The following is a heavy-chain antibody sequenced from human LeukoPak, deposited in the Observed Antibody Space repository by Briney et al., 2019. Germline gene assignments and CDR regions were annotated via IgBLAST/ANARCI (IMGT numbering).Heavy chain of an antibody. V-gene: IGHV4-59*01. CDR3: AGDGGYGGNSRLDY. Sequence: PSETLSLTCTVFGGSISSYYYNWIRQPPGKGLEWIGSIHYSGNTNYNPSLKSRVSISLDTSKNQFSLKLSSVTAADTAVYYCAGDGGYGGNSRLDYWGQGTLVTVSS. CDR2: IHYSGNT. D-gene: IGHD4-23*01. CDR1: GGSISSYY. J-gene: IGHJ4*02.